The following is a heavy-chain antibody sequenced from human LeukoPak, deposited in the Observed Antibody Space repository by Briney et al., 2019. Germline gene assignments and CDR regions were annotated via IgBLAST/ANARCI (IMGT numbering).Heavy chain of an antibody. CDR1: GGSISSYY. Sequence: PSETLSLTCTVSGGSISSYYWSWIRQPPGKGLEWIGYIYYSGSTNYNPSLKSRVTISVDTSKNQFSLKLSSVTAADTAVYYCARGYLEWLLYFDYWGQGTLVTVSS. D-gene: IGHD3-3*01. CDR2: IYYSGST. J-gene: IGHJ4*02. V-gene: IGHV4-59*01. CDR3: ARGYLEWLLYFDY.